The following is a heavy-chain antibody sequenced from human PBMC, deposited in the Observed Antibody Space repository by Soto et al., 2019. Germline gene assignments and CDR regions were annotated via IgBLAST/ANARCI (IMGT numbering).Heavy chain of an antibody. CDR2: ISYDGSNK. CDR1: GFTFSSYG. V-gene: IGHV3-30*18. D-gene: IGHD3-9*01. CDR3: AKAIPGDILTGPSLFDY. J-gene: IGHJ4*02. Sequence: QVQLVESGGGVVQPGRSLRLSCAASGFTFSSYGMHWVRQAPGKGLEWVAVISYDGSNKYYADSVKGRFTISRDNSKNTLYLQMNSLRAEDTAVYYCAKAIPGDILTGPSLFDYWGQGTLVTVSS.